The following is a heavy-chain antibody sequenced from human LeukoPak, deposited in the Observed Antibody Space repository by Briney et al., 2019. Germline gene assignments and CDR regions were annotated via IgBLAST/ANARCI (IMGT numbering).Heavy chain of an antibody. Sequence: PSETLSLTCTVSGGSVSSGNYYWSWIRQPPGKGLEWIGYIYYSGSANYNPSLKSRVTISVDTSKNQFSLKLSSVTAADTAVYYCARGLPYDFWSGYNWFDPWGQGTLVTVSS. CDR1: GGSVSSGNYY. CDR3: ARGLPYDFWSGYNWFDP. J-gene: IGHJ5*02. D-gene: IGHD3-3*01. V-gene: IGHV4-61*01. CDR2: IYYSGSA.